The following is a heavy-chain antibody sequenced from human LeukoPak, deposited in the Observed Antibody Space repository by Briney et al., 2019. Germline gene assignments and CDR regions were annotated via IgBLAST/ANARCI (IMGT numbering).Heavy chain of an antibody. J-gene: IGHJ3*02. CDR1: GGSISSSSYY. V-gene: IGHV4-39*01. D-gene: IGHD2-2*01. Sequence: SETLSLTCTVSGGSISSSSYYWGWIRQPPGKGLEWIGSIYYSGSTYYDPSLKSRVTISVDTSKNQFSLKLSSVTAADTAVYYCASYCSSTSCLRRAFDIWGQGTMVTVSS. CDR3: ASYCSSTSCLRRAFDI. CDR2: IYYSGST.